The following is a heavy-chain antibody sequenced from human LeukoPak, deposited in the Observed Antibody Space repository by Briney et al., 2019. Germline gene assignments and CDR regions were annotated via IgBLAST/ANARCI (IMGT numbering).Heavy chain of an antibody. CDR2: IKSKTDGETT. Sequence: GGSLRLSCAASGFTVSNSCMGWVRQAPGKGLEWIGRIKSKTDGETTNYAEPVRGRFTISRDDSKSAVYLQMNSLKIEDTTVYYCTTDLGTYYHGSQRLIPIDYWGQGTLVAVSS. CDR1: GFTVSNSC. CDR3: TTDLGTYYHGSQRLIPIDY. V-gene: IGHV3-15*01. J-gene: IGHJ4*02. D-gene: IGHD3-10*01.